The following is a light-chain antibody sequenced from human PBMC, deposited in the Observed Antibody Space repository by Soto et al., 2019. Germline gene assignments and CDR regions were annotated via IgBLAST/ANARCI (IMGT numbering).Light chain of an antibody. CDR1: QSVSSSY. V-gene: IGKV3D-20*01. J-gene: IGKJ5*01. CDR2: DAS. CDR3: QQYGSSPPIT. Sequence: EIVLTQSPGTLSLSPGERATFSCRSGQSVSSSYLAWYQQKPGLAPRLLIYDASSRATGIPDRFSGSGSGTDFTLTISRLEPEDFAVYYCQQYGSSPPITFGQGTRLEI.